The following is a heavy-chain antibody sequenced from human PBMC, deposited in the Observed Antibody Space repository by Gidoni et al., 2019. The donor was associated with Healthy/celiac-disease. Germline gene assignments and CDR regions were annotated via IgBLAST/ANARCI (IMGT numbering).Heavy chain of an antibody. V-gene: IGHV3-20*04. Sequence: RLVEAGGGVVRPGGSLRLPCAAPGFTFDDEGMSWVRQARGKGLEWVVGINWNGGSTGYADSVKGRFTIPRDNAKNTLYLQRNSMRADDTALYYCARDRSSGRDYWGQGTLVTVSS. D-gene: IGHD3-22*01. CDR3: ARDRSSGRDY. CDR2: INWNGGST. J-gene: IGHJ4*02. CDR1: GFTFDDEG.